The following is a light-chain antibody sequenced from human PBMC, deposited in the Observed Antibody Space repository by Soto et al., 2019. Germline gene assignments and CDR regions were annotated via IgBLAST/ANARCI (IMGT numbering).Light chain of an antibody. J-gene: IGLJ1*01. CDR2: DAS. Sequence: QSALTQPRSVSGSPGQSVTISCTGTSSDVGGYNYVSWYQQHPGKAPKLMIYDASKRPSGVPDRFSGSKSGNTASLTISGLQAEDEADYYCCSYAGSYTYVFATGTKLTVL. V-gene: IGLV2-11*01. CDR1: SSDVGGYNY. CDR3: CSYAGSYTYV.